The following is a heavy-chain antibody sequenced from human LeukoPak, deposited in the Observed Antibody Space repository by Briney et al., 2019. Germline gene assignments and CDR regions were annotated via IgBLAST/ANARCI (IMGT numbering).Heavy chain of an antibody. Sequence: GGSLRLSCAASGFTFSAYWMNWVRQAPGKGLDWVAFIRFDGTNTYYADSVKGRFTISRDNSKNTLYLQMNNLRTEDTAVYYCAKGEGYMDVWGKGTTVTVSS. CDR3: AKGEGYMDV. J-gene: IGHJ6*03. V-gene: IGHV3-30*02. CDR1: GFTFSAYW. CDR2: IRFDGTNT.